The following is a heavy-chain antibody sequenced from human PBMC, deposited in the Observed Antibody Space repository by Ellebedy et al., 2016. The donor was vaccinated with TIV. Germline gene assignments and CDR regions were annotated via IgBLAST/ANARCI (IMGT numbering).Heavy chain of an antibody. CDR2: IIPILGIA. V-gene: IGHV1-69*04. Sequence: AASVKVSCKASVGTFSSHAISWVRQAPGQGLEWMGRIIPILGIANYAQKFQGRVTITADKSTSTAYMELSSLRSEDTAVYYCAIAAAGFQPTDYWGQGTLVTVSS. D-gene: IGHD6-13*01. CDR3: AIAAAGFQPTDY. CDR1: VGTFSSHA. J-gene: IGHJ4*02.